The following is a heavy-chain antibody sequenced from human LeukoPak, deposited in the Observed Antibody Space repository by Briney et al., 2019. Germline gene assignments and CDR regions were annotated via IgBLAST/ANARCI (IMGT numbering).Heavy chain of an antibody. D-gene: IGHD3-10*01. J-gene: IGHJ4*02. V-gene: IGHV4-39*02. CDR3: AREAHYYGSGSYFDY. CDR2: IYYTGST. Sequence: SETLSLTCTVSGGSISSSSYYWGWIRQPPGKGLEWIGSIYYTGSTDYNPSLKSRVTISVDTSKNQFSLKLTSVTAADTAVYYCAREAHYYGSGSYFDYWGQGTLVTVSS. CDR1: GGSISSSSYY.